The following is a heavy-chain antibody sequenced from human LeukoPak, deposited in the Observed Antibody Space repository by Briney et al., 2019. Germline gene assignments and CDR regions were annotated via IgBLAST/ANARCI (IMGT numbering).Heavy chain of an antibody. J-gene: IGHJ4*02. CDR2: IRNKANSYAT. CDR1: GFTFSGSA. D-gene: IGHD1-14*01. V-gene: IGHV3-73*01. Sequence: GGSLRLSCAASGFTFSGSAMHWLRQASGKGLEWVGRIRNKANSYATAYTASVKGRFTISREDSKNTAYLQMNSLKTEDTAVYYCTRSSMTTPFDYWGQGTLVTVSS. CDR3: TRSSMTTPFDY.